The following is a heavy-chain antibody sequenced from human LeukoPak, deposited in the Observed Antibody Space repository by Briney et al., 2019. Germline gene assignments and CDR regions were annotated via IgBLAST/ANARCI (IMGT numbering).Heavy chain of an antibody. D-gene: IGHD3-16*02. Sequence: GGSLRLSCAASGFTFDDYAMHWVRQAPGKGLEWVSLISWDGGSTYYADSVKGRFTISRDNSKNSLYLQMNSLRAEDTALYYCAKSSVLGELSLGFDYWGQGTLVTVSS. CDR3: AKSSVLGELSLGFDY. J-gene: IGHJ4*02. CDR2: ISWDGGST. CDR1: GFTFDDYA. V-gene: IGHV3-43D*03.